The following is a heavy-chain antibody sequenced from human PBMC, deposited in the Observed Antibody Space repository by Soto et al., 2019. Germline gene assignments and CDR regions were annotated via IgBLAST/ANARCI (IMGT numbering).Heavy chain of an antibody. D-gene: IGHD6-19*01. J-gene: IGHJ6*02. Sequence: PGGSLRLSCAASGFTFSSYAMNWVRQAPGKGLELVSALTGSGGSTDYADSVKGRFTISRDNSKNTLYLQMNNLRAEDTAVYYCAKDELAVPEANSYYGMDVWGQGTTVTAP. CDR3: AKDELAVPEANSYYGMDV. CDR1: GFTFSSYA. V-gene: IGHV3-23*01. CDR2: LTGSGGST.